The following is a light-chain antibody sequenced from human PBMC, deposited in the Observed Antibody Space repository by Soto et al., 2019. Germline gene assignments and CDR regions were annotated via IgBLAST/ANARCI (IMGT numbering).Light chain of an antibody. CDR1: TSNVGSNS. CDR3: ATWDDSMNGPV. CDR2: SNN. V-gene: IGLV1-44*01. Sequence: QSVLTQPPSASGTPGQRVTISCSGNTSNVGSNSVNWYQQFPGTAPKVLIYSNNKRPSGGPYRFSGSKSGTSASLAISGLQSEDEADYYCATWDDSMNGPVFGGGTKVTVL. J-gene: IGLJ3*02.